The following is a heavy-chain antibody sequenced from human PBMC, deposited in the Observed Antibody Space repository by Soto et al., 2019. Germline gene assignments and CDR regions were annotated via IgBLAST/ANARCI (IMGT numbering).Heavy chain of an antibody. J-gene: IGHJ3*02. D-gene: IGHD3-9*01. V-gene: IGHV5-51*01. CDR3: AANTGFLTGFHPDHDAFDI. CDR1: GYSFTSYW. CDR2: IYPGDSDT. Sequence: PGESLKISCKGSGYSFTSYWIGWVRQMPGKGLEWMGIIYPGDSDTRYSPSFQGQVTISADKSISTAYLQWSSLKASDTAMYYCAANTGFLTGFHPDHDAFDIWGQGTMVTVSS.